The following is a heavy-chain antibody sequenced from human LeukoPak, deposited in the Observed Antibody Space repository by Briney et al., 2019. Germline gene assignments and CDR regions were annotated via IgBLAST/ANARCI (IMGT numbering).Heavy chain of an antibody. CDR1: GYTFTGYY. D-gene: IGHD2-8*01. CDR3: ARDLKDIVLMANWFDP. J-gene: IGHJ5*02. V-gene: IGHV1-2*02. Sequence: EASVTVSCKASGYTFTGYYMHWVRQAPGQGREWMGWINPNSGGTNYAQKFQGRVTMTRDTSISTAYMELSRLRSDDTAVYYCARDLKDIVLMANWFDPWGQGTLVTVSS. CDR2: INPNSGGT.